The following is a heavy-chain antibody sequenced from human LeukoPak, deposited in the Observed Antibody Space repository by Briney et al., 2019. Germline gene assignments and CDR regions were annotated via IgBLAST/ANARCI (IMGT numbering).Heavy chain of an antibody. CDR2: IKQDGSEK. Sequence: GSLRLSCAASGFTFSSCWMSWVRQAPGKGLEWVANIKQDGSEKYYVDSVKGRFTISRDNAKNSLYLQMNSLRAEDTAVYYCARDFYVRYCSGGSCYSEPDYWGQGTLVTVSS. CDR1: GFTFSSCW. V-gene: IGHV3-7*01. D-gene: IGHD2-15*01. CDR3: ARDFYVRYCSGGSCYSEPDY. J-gene: IGHJ4*02.